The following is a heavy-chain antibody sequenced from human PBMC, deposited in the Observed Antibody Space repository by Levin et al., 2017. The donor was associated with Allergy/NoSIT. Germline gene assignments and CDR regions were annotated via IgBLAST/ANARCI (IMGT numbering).Heavy chain of an antibody. D-gene: IGHD3-16*01. V-gene: IGHV2-5*01. CDR2: IYWNDHK. CDR3: ARRGYDNVWGSYALDH. Sequence: ESGPTLVKPTQTLTLTCTFSGFSVNTDGVGVAWVRPPPGKPPQWLALIYWNDHKRYSPSLESRLTITKDTSKNQVVLSMSNVDPVDTATYYCARRGYDNVWGSYALDHWGPGTRVSVSS. J-gene: IGHJ4*02. CDR1: GFSVNTDGVG.